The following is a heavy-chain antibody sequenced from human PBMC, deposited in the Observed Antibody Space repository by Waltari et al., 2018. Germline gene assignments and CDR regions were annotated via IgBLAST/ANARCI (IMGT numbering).Heavy chain of an antibody. CDR2: IYYSGST. CDR3: ARGRYSSGSYKGFFYFDY. D-gene: IGHD1-26*01. Sequence: QVQLQESGPGLVKPSETLSLTCTVSGGSISSYYWSWIRQPPGKGLEWIGYIYYSGSTNYNPSLKSRVTISVDTSKNQCSLKLSSVTAADTAVYYCARGRYSSGSYKGFFYFDYWGQGTLVTVSS. V-gene: IGHV4-59*01. J-gene: IGHJ4*02. CDR1: GGSISSYY.